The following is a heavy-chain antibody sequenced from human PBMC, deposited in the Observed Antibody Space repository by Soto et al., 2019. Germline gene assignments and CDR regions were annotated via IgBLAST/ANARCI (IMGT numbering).Heavy chain of an antibody. CDR3: VRGTPTPGLDI. J-gene: IGHJ6*02. Sequence: GGSLRLSCAASGFTFSSYWMHWVRQAPGKGLVWVSRINSDGSSTSYADSVKGRFTISRDNAKNTLYLQMNSLRAEDTAVYYCVRGTPTPGLDIWGRGTTVTVSS. CDR2: INSDGSST. V-gene: IGHV3-74*01. D-gene: IGHD1-1*01. CDR1: GFTFSSYW.